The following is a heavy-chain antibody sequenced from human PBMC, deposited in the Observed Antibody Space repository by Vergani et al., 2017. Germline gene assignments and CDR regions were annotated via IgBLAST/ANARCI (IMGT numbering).Heavy chain of an antibody. V-gene: IGHV3-7*01. J-gene: IGHJ6*02. CDR2: GNQDGSEK. CDR3: VRVPLIRRGSGNYGINNDHGMDV. D-gene: IGHD3-10*01. Sequence: EGQLVESGGDWVQRGGSLRLSCAASGFISSSYWMSWVRQAPGKGLEWVANGNQDGSEKYYVDSVRGRFTISRDNAKNSIYLQMNSLRAEDTAVYFCVRVPLIRRGSGNYGINNDHGMDVWGQGTTVIVSS. CDR1: GFISSSYW.